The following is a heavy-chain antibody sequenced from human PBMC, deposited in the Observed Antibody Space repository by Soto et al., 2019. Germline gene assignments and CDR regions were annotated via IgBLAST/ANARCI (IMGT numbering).Heavy chain of an antibody. CDR3: ARVRGRDRGMDV. CDR2: ISYDGSNK. D-gene: IGHD2-15*01. Sequence: QVQLVESGGGVVQPGRSLRLSCAASGFTFSSYAMHWVRQAPGKGLEWVAVISYDGSNKYYADSVKGRFTISRDNSKNTLYLQMNSLRAEDTAVYYCARVRGRDRGMDVWGQGTTVTVSS. CDR1: GFTFSSYA. J-gene: IGHJ6*02. V-gene: IGHV3-30-3*01.